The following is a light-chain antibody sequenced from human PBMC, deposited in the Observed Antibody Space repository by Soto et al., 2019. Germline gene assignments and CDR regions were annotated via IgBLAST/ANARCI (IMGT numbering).Light chain of an antibody. V-gene: IGKV1-27*01. CDR3: QGYISAPFT. CDR2: AAS. J-gene: IGKJ3*01. CDR1: QGISNY. Sequence: DIQMTLSPSSLSASVGDRVTITCRATQGISNYLAWYQQKPGKVPKLLIYAASTLQSGVPSRFSGSGSGTDFTLTISSLQPEDGATYYGQGYISAPFTFGPGTNVDIK.